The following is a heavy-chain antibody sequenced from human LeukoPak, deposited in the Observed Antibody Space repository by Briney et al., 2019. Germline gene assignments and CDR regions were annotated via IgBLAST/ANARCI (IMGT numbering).Heavy chain of an antibody. Sequence: SETLSLSCTVSGGSISSGGYYWSWIRQHPGKGLEWIGYIYYSGSTYYNPSLKSRVTISVDTSKNQFSLKLSSVTAADTAVYYCAREEAVAGTVYWGQGTLVTVSS. V-gene: IGHV4-31*03. D-gene: IGHD6-19*01. J-gene: IGHJ4*02. CDR1: GGSISSGGYY. CDR2: IYYSGST. CDR3: AREEAVAGTVY.